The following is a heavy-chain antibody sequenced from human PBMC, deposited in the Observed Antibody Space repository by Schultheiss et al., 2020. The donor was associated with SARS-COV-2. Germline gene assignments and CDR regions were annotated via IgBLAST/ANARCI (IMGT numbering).Heavy chain of an antibody. CDR2: ISYDGSNK. D-gene: IGHD2-2*02. Sequence: GESLKISCAASGFTFDDYGMSWVRQAPGKGLEWVAVISYDGSNKYYADSVKGRFTISRDNAKNSLYLQMNSLRAEDTAVYYCARVRDCSSTSCYTYSSGWSGAFDIWGQGTMVTVSS. V-gene: IGHV3-30*03. CDR1: GFTFDDYG. CDR3: ARVRDCSSTSCYTYSSGWSGAFDI. J-gene: IGHJ3*02.